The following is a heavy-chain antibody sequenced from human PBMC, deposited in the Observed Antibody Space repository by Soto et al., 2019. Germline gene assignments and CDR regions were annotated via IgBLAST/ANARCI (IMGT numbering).Heavy chain of an antibody. D-gene: IGHD3-10*01. Sequence: QVQLQESGPGLVKPSETLSLTCTVSGDSISSYYWPWIRQSPGKGLEWIGNMYYAGSTKYNPSLRSGVTIPVATSKNQVPLELNSVTAADAAVYYCASSRGPDYYYYGMDVWGQGTTVTVSS. V-gene: IGHV4-59*08. CDR2: MYYAGST. CDR3: ASSRGPDYYYYGMDV. J-gene: IGHJ6*02. CDR1: GDSISSYY.